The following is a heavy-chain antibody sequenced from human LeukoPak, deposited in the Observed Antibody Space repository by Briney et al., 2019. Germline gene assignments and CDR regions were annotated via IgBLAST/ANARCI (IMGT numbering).Heavy chain of an antibody. D-gene: IGHD3-9*01. CDR2: ISGSGGST. Sequence: PGGTLRLSCAASGFTFSSYGMSWVRQAPGKGLEWVSAISGSGGSTYYADSVKGRFTISRDNSKNTLYLQMNSLRAEDTAVYYCAKRSTGYYSYYFDYWGQGTLVTVSS. CDR1: GFTFSSYG. J-gene: IGHJ4*02. V-gene: IGHV3-23*01. CDR3: AKRSTGYYSYYFDY.